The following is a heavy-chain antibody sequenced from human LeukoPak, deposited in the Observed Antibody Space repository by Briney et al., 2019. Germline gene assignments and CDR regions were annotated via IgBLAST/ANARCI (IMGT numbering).Heavy chain of an antibody. D-gene: IGHD6-19*01. J-gene: IGHJ4*02. CDR3: ARHSLYTSGWGPFDY. CDR1: GFTFSTYD. V-gene: IGHV3-21*01. CDR2: VSGGGGYI. Sequence: PGGSLRLPCAASGFTFSTYDMSWVRQAPGKGLEGVASVSGGGGYIFYADSMKGRFIISRDNAKNSLYLQMSSLRAEDTAVYYCARHSLYTSGWGPFDYWGQGTLVTVSS.